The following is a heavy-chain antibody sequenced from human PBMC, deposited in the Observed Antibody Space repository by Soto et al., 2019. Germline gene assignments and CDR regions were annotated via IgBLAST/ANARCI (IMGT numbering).Heavy chain of an antibody. CDR2: IIPIFGTA. V-gene: IGHV1-69*12. CDR1: GGTFSSYA. CDR3: ARDPTPGELRLGYYYGMDV. J-gene: IGHJ6*02. Sequence: QVQLVQSGAEVKKPGSSVKVSCKASGGTFSSYAISWVRQAPGQGLEWMGGIIPIFGTANYAQKFQGRVTITADESTSTAYMELSRLRSEDTAVYYCARDPTPGELRLGYYYGMDVWGQGTTVTVSS. D-gene: IGHD1-26*01.